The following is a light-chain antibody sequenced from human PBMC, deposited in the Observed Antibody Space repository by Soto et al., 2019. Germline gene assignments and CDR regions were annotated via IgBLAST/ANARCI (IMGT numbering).Light chain of an antibody. CDR2: LNSDGSH. Sequence: QSVLTQSPSASASLGASVKLTCTLSSGHSSYAIAWHQQQPEKGPRYLMKLNSDGSHSKGDGIPDRFSGSSSGAERYHTISSLQSEDEADYYCQTWGTGVVFGGGTKVTVL. J-gene: IGLJ2*01. CDR3: QTWGTGVV. CDR1: SGHSSYA. V-gene: IGLV4-69*01.